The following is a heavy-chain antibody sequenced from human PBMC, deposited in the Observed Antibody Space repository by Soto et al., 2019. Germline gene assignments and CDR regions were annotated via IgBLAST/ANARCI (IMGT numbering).Heavy chain of an antibody. CDR1: GFTFSNYA. CDR2: ICGSGAST. V-gene: IGHV3-23*01. J-gene: IGHJ4*02. D-gene: IGHD7-27*01. CDR3: AKGDLLTGVAHFDY. Sequence: PGGSLRLSCAASGFTFSNYAMSWVRQAPGKGLQWVSTICGSGASTYYGDSVKGRFTLSRDNSENTLFLQMDSLRAEDTAVYYCAKGDLLTGVAHFDYWGRGTLVTVSS.